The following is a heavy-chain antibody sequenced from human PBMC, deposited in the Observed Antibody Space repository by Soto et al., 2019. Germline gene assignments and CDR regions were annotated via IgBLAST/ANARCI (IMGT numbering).Heavy chain of an antibody. CDR1: GGSISSYY. CDR3: ARNLGYSYCYSPYHHNGKDV. Sequence: PSETLSLTCTVSGGSISSYYWSWIRQPPGKGLEWIGYIYYSGSTNYNPSLKSRVTISVDTSKNQFSLKLSSVTAADTAVYYCARNLGYSYCYSPYHHNGKDVRGPTTTLT. J-gene: IGHJ6*02. D-gene: IGHD5-18*01. V-gene: IGHV4-59*01. CDR2: IYYSGST.